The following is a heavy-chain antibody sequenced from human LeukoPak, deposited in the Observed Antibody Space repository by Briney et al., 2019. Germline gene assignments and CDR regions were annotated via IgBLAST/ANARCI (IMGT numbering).Heavy chain of an antibody. V-gene: IGHV1-18*01. Sequence: ASVKVSCKASGYTFTSYGISWVRQAPGQGLEWMGWISAYNGNTNYAQKLQGRVTMTTDTSTSTAYMELRSLRSDDTAVYYCARGRTYYYDSSPPIDYWGQGTLVTVSS. CDR2: ISAYNGNT. J-gene: IGHJ4*02. CDR3: ARGRTYYYDSSPPIDY. D-gene: IGHD3-22*01. CDR1: GYTFTSYG.